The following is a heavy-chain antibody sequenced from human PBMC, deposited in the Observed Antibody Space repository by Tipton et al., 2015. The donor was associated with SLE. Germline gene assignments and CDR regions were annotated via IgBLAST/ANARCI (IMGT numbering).Heavy chain of an antibody. Sequence: TLSLTCSVSGGSISSSRYYWGWIRQPPGKGLECIATIYYDGSTYYNPPLKSRVNISVATSKNQFSLSLISVTATDTAVYFCATEGKTFDYFASWGQGALVAVSS. D-gene: IGHD3-9*01. V-gene: IGHV4-39*01. J-gene: IGHJ4*02. CDR2: IYYDGST. CDR1: GGSISSSRYY. CDR3: ATEGKTFDYFAS.